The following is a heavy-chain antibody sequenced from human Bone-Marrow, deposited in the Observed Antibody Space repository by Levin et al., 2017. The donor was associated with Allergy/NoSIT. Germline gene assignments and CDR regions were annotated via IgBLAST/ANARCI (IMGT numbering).Heavy chain of an antibody. V-gene: IGHV1-8*01. J-gene: IGHJ4*02. CDR2: MNPNSGNT. CDR1: GYTFISYD. CDR3: ARNLPLTGDFDC. Sequence: GESLKISCKASGYTFISYDINWVRQATGQGLEWMGWMNPNSGNTGYAQKFQGRVTMTRETSISTAYMELSSLTSEDTAVYYCARNLPLTGDFDCWGQGTLVTVSS. D-gene: IGHD7-27*01.